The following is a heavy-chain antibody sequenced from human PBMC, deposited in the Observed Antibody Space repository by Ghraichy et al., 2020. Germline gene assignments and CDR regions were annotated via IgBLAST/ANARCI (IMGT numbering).Heavy chain of an antibody. CDR3: ARSSGWTPDY. CDR2: INQDGSEK. CDR1: GFTFSSHW. Sequence: GGSLRLSFAASGFTFSSHWMSWFRQAPGKGLEWVAIINQDGSEKYYVDSVKGRFTISRDNTKNSLFLQMNGLRAEDTAVYYCARSSGWTPDYWGQGTLVTVSS. V-gene: IGHV3-7*01. D-gene: IGHD6-19*01. J-gene: IGHJ4*02.